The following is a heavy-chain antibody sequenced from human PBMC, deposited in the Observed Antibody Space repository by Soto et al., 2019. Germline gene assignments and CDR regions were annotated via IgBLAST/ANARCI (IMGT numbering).Heavy chain of an antibody. CDR2: ISYEGSNT. Sequence: GGSLRLSCVASGFTFGTYAIHWVRQAPGKGLQWVALISYEGSNTYYADSVKGRFTVSRDNSKSTLYLQMNSLRPEDTGVYYCARVTPGNNLYYFSGMDVWGQGTSVTVSS. V-gene: IGHV3-30-3*01. CDR1: GFTFGTYA. D-gene: IGHD1-1*01. CDR3: ARVTPGNNLYYFSGMDV. J-gene: IGHJ6*02.